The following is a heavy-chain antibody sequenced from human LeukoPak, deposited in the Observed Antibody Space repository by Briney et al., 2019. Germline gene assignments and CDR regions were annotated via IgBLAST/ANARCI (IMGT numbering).Heavy chain of an antibody. J-gene: IGHJ4*02. CDR1: GFTFSTYG. V-gene: IGHV3-33*06. D-gene: IGHD3-22*01. CDR3: AKDQRPYYYDSSGYYAGSTIDY. CDR2: LWYDGSNK. Sequence: PGGSLRLSRAASGFTFSTYGLHWVCQAPGKGLEWVAVLWYDGSNKYYADSVKGRFTISRDNSKNTLYLQMNSERAEDTAVYYCAKDQRPYYYDSSGYYAGSTIDYWGQGTLVTVSS.